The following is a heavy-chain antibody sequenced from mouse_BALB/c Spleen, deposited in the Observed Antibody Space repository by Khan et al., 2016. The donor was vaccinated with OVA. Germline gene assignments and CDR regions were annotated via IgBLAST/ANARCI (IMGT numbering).Heavy chain of an antibody. CDR2: ISYSGNT. CDR1: GFSITSDYA. CDR3: ARVYGGDFDY. J-gene: IGHJ2*01. D-gene: IGHD2-10*02. Sequence: EVKLLESGPGLVKPSQSLSLTCTVTGFSITSDYAWNWIRQFPGNKLEWLGYISYSGNTKYYPSLKSRISVTRDTSKNQFFLQLNSVTTEDTATYYCARVYGGDFDYWGQGTTLTVSS. V-gene: IGHV3-2*02.